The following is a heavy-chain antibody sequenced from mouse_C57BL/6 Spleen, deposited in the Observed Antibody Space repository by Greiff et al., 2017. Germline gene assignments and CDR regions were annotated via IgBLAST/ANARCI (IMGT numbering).Heavy chain of an antibody. Sequence: VQLQQSGAELVKPGASVKLSCTASGFNIKDYYMHWVKQRPEQGLGWIGRIDPEDGETKYAPIFQGTATITADTSSNTAYLRLSSLTSEDTAFYCCARWGYDCGSSYVVDYWGKGASVTVAS. D-gene: IGHD1-1*01. J-gene: IGHJ4*01. CDR3: ARWGYDCGSSYVVDY. V-gene: IGHV14-2*01. CDR1: GFNIKDYY. CDR2: IDPEDGET.